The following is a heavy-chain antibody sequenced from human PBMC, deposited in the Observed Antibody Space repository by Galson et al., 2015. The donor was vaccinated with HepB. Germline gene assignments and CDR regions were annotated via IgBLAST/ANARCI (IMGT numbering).Heavy chain of an antibody. CDR3: ARAGPGGYNSNLKNDAFDI. Sequence: SLRLSCAASGFTFSSYAMHWVRQAPGKGLEWVAVISYDGSNKYYADSVKGRFTISRDNSKNTLYLQMNSLRAEDTAVYYCARAGPGGYNSNLKNDAFDIWGQGTMVTVSS. V-gene: IGHV3-30*04. CDR1: GFTFSSYA. D-gene: IGHD5-24*01. J-gene: IGHJ3*02. CDR2: ISYDGSNK.